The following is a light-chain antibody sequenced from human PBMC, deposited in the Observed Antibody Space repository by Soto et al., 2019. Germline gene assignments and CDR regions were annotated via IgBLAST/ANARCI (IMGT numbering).Light chain of an antibody. CDR1: QSVSRNN. CDR2: GAS. V-gene: IGKV3-20*01. J-gene: IGKJ2*01. CDR3: QQYGSSSYT. Sequence: IVLTQSPGTLSLSPGERATLSCRASQSVSRNNLAWYQQKSGQAPRLLIYGASSRVTGIPDRFSGSGSGTDFTLTISRLEPEDFAVYYCQQYGSSSYTFGQGTKVEIK.